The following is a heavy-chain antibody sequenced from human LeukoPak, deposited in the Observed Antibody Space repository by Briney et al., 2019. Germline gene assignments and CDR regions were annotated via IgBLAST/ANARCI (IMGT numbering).Heavy chain of an antibody. Sequence: GGFLRLSCAASGFTFSTYSMNWVRQAPGKGLEWVSSISGSSSFIYYADSVKGRFTISRDNAKNSLYLQMNSLRAEDTAVYYCARGGSTSSSSHFHHWGQGTLVTVSS. J-gene: IGHJ1*01. V-gene: IGHV3-21*01. CDR1: GFTFSTYS. CDR3: ARGGSTSSSSHFHH. D-gene: IGHD6-6*01. CDR2: ISGSSSFI.